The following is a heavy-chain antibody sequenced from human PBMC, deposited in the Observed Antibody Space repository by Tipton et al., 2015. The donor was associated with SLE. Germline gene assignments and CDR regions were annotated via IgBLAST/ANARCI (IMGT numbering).Heavy chain of an antibody. V-gene: IGHV3-30*02. J-gene: IGHJ4*02. CDR1: GFTFSSYA. D-gene: IGHD5-18*01. Sequence: SLRLSCAACGFTFSSYAMHWVRQAPGKGLEWVAFIRYDGSNKYYADSVKGRFTISRDNSKNTLYLQMNSLRTEDTAVYNCAKEDIAMAPGFDYWGQGTLVTVSS. CDR2: IRYDGSNK. CDR3: AKEDIAMAPGFDY.